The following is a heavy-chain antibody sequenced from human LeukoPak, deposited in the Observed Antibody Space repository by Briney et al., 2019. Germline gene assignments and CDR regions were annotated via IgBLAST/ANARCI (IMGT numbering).Heavy chain of an antibody. CDR3: ARDSDYDILTGYSPFDY. CDR1: GFTFDDYG. D-gene: IGHD3-9*01. Sequence: GGSLRLSCAASGFTFDDYGMSWVRQAPGKGLEWVSGINWNGGGTGYADSVRGRFTFSRDNAKNSLYLQMTSLRAEETALYYCARDSDYDILTGYSPFDYWGQGNLVTVSS. CDR2: INWNGGGT. V-gene: IGHV3-20*04. J-gene: IGHJ4*02.